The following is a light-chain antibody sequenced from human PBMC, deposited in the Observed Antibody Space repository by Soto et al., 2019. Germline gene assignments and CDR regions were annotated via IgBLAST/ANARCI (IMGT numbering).Light chain of an antibody. CDR2: DVS. Sequence: QSALSAPCSVSVSLAQSITLSCNGTSSDVGGYNYVSWYQQHPGKAPKLMIYDVSNRPSGVSNRFSGSKSGNTASLTISGLQAEDEADYYCSSYTSSSPYVFGTGTKVTVL. CDR3: SSYTSSSPYV. V-gene: IGLV2-14*01. CDR1: SSDVGGYNY. J-gene: IGLJ1*01.